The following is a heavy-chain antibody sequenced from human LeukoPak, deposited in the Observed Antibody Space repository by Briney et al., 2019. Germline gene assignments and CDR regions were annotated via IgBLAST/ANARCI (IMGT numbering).Heavy chain of an antibody. D-gene: IGHD3-22*01. CDR2: MNPNSGNT. Sequence: GASVKVSCKASGYTFTSYDINWVRQATGQGLEWMGWMNPNSGNTGYAQKFQGRVTMTRSTSISTAYMELSSLRSEDTAVYYCARGSNYYDSSGFSAHIQHWGQGTLVTVSS. J-gene: IGHJ1*01. CDR3: ARGSNYYDSSGFSAHIQH. V-gene: IGHV1-8*01. CDR1: GYTFTSYD.